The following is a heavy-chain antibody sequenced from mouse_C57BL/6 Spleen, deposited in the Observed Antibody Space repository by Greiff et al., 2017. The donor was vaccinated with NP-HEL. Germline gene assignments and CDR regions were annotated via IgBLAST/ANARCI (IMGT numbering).Heavy chain of an antibody. J-gene: IGHJ4*01. V-gene: IGHV1-81*01. CDR2: IYPRSGNT. Sequence: VQLQQSGAELARPGASVKLSCKASGYTFTSYGISWVKQRTGQGLEWIGEIYPRSGNTYYNEKFKGKATLTADKSSSTAYMELRSLTSEDSAVYFCARYYGSSYEDYAMDYWGQGTSVTVSS. D-gene: IGHD1-1*01. CDR1: GYTFTSYG. CDR3: ARYYGSSYEDYAMDY.